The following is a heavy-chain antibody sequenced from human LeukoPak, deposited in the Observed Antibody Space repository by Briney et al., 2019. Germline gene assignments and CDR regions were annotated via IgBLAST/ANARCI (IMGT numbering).Heavy chain of an antibody. CDR1: GYRFNNYW. Sequence: AESLKISRKGSGYRFNNYWIGWVRQMPGKGLEWMGIIYPGDSDTRYSPSFQGQVTISADRSISTAYLQWSSLKASDTAMYYCARQAYTYAPFDYWGQGTLVTVSS. CDR2: IYPGDSDT. D-gene: IGHD5-18*01. CDR3: ARQAYTYAPFDY. J-gene: IGHJ4*02. V-gene: IGHV5-51*01.